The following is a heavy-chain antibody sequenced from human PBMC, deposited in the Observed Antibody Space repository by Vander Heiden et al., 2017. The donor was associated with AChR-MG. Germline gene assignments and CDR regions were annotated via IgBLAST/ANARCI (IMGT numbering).Heavy chain of an antibody. CDR3: ARPVGRVNEYFQH. CDR1: GGTFSSYA. V-gene: IGHV1-69*04. CDR2: IIPILGIA. J-gene: IGHJ1*01. D-gene: IGHD1-26*01. Sequence: QVQLVQSGAEVKKPGSSVKVSCKASGGTFSSYAIRWVRQAPGQGLEWMGRIIPILGIANYAQKFQGRVTITADKSTSTAYMELSRMRSEDTAVYYFARPVGRVNEYFQHWGQGTLVTVSS.